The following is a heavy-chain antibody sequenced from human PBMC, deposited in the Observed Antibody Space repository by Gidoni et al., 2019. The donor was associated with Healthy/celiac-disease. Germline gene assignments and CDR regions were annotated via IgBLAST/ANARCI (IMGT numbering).Heavy chain of an antibody. Sequence: QITLKESGPTLVTPTQTLTLTSTFSGFSLSTSGVGVGWIRQPPGKALEWLALIYWDDDKRYSPSLKSRLTITKDTSKNQVVLTMTNMDPVDTATYYCAHDSSGNNYFDYWGQGTLVTVSS. V-gene: IGHV2-5*02. CDR1: GFSLSTSGVG. CDR3: AHDSSGNNYFDY. D-gene: IGHD3-22*01. CDR2: IYWDDDK. J-gene: IGHJ4*02.